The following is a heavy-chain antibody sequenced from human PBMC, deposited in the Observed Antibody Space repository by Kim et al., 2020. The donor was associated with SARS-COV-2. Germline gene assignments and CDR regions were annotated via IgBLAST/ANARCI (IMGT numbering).Heavy chain of an antibody. CDR3: ARERRGYCSSTSCYWNYYYYYGMDV. Sequence: GGSLRLSCAASGFTFSSYAMHWVRQAPGKGLEWVAVISYDGSNKYYADSVKGRFTISRDNSKNTLYLQMNSLRAEDTAVYYCARERRGYCSSTSCYWNYYYYYGMDVWGQGTTVTVSS. V-gene: IGHV3-30*04. CDR1: GFTFSSYA. D-gene: IGHD2-2*01. CDR2: ISYDGSNK. J-gene: IGHJ6*02.